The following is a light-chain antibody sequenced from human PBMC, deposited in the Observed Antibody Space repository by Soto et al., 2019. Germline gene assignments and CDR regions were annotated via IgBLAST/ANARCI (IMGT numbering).Light chain of an antibody. J-gene: IGLJ1*01. CDR2: EVY. Sequence: QSVLTQPASVSGSPGQSITIPCTGTSRDFGDYNYVSWYQQHPGKAPKLLIYEVYNRPAGVSDRFSGSKSGNTASLTISGLQTGDEGDYYCSSYSSTNTLHVFGTGTKLTVL. CDR3: SSYSSTNTLHV. V-gene: IGLV2-14*01. CDR1: SRDFGDYNY.